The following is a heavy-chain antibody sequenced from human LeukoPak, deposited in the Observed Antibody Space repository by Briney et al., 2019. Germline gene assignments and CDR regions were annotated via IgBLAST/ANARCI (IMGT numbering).Heavy chain of an antibody. CDR1: GYTFTGYY. CDR3: ANYYYDSIGAFDI. V-gene: IGHV1-2*02. D-gene: IGHD3-22*01. CDR2: INPNSGGT. J-gene: IGHJ3*02. Sequence: ASVKVSCKASGYTFTGYYMHWVRQAPGQGLGWMGWINPNSGGTNYAQKFQGRVTMTRDTSISTAYMELSRLRSDDTAVYYCANYYYDSIGAFDIWGQGTMVTVSS.